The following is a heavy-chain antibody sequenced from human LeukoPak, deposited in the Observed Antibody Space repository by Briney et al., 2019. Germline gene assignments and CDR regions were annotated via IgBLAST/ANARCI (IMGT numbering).Heavy chain of an antibody. V-gene: IGHV4-39*07. Sequence: SETLSLTCTVSGGSISSSSYYWGWIRQPPGKGLEWIGSIYYSGSTYYNPSLKSRVTISVDTSKNQFSLKLSSVTAADTAVYYCARVVKQWLVRWFDPWGQGTLVTVSS. CDR2: IYYSGST. J-gene: IGHJ5*02. D-gene: IGHD6-19*01. CDR1: GGSISSSSYY. CDR3: ARVVKQWLVRWFDP.